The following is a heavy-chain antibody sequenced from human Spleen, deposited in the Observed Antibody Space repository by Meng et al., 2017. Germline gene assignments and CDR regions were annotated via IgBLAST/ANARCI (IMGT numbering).Heavy chain of an antibody. V-gene: IGHV3-13*01. J-gene: IGHJ4*02. CDR1: GFTFSSYD. D-gene: IGHD5-18*01. CDR3: ASGYSYGYDYFDY. Sequence: GESLKISCAASGFTFSSYDMHWVRQATGKGLEWVSAIGTAGDTYYPGSVKGRFTISRDNAKNSLYLQMNSLRAEDTAVYYCASGYSYGYDYFDYWGQGTLVTVSS. CDR2: IGTAGDT.